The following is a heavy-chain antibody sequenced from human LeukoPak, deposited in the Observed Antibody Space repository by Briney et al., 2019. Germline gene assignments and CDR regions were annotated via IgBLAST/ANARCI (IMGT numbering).Heavy chain of an antibody. Sequence: ASVKVSCKASGYTFTSYDINWVRQATGQGLEWMGWMNPNSGNTGYAQKFQGRVTMTRNTPISTAYMELSSLRSEDTAVYYCARGRYCSSTSCYIGAFDIWGQGTMVTVSS. J-gene: IGHJ3*02. CDR3: ARGRYCSSTSCYIGAFDI. D-gene: IGHD2-2*01. CDR2: MNPNSGNT. CDR1: GYTFTSYD. V-gene: IGHV1-8*01.